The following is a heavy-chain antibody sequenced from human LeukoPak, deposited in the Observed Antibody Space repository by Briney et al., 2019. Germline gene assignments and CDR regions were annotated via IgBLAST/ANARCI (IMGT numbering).Heavy chain of an antibody. CDR1: GFTFSSYS. J-gene: IGHJ4*02. CDR3: ARDRRDGYNVLDY. Sequence: RSGGSLRLSCAASGFTFSSYSMNWVRQAPGKGLEWVSSISSSSSYIYYADSVKGRFTISRDNAKNSLYLQMNSLRAEDTAVYYCARDRRDGYNVLDYWGQGTLVTVSS. CDR2: ISSSSSYI. D-gene: IGHD5-24*01. V-gene: IGHV3-21*01.